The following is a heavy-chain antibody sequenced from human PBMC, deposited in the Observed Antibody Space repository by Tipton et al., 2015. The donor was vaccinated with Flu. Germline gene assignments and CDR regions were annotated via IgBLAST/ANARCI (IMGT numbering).Heavy chain of an antibody. CDR3: ARMGPGDSSGWLFDY. Sequence: TLSLTCTVSGGSISSYYWSWIRQPPGKGLEWIGYIYYSGSTYYNPSLKSRVTISVDTSKNQFSLKLSSVTAADTAVYYCARMGPGDSSGWLFDYWGQGTLVTVSS. J-gene: IGHJ4*02. D-gene: IGHD6-19*01. V-gene: IGHV4-59*04. CDR1: GGSISSYY. CDR2: IYYSGST.